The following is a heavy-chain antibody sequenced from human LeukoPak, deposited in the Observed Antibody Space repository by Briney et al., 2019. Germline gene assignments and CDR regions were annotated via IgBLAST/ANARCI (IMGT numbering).Heavy chain of an antibody. CDR2: ISGSGGST. Sequence: GGSLRLSCAASGFTFSSYAMSWVRQAPGKGLEWVSAISGSGGSTYYADSVKGRFTISRDNSKNTLYLQMNSLRAEETAVYYCANPELLSAIWDYWGQGTLVTVSS. CDR3: ANPELLSAIWDY. V-gene: IGHV3-23*01. CDR1: GFTFSSYA. J-gene: IGHJ4*02. D-gene: IGHD2-2*01.